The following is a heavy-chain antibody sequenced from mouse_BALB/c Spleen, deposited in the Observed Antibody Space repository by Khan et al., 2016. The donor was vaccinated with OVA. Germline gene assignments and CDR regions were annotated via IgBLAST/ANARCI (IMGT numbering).Heavy chain of an antibody. J-gene: IGHJ4*01. V-gene: IGHV2-4-1*01. CDR2: IWSGGST. Sequence: QVQLKESGPGLVQPSQNLSITCTVSGFSLINYGVHWVRQSPGKALEWLGAIWSGGSTDYNAAFISRLSITNDNSKSQIFFKMNSLQADDTAAYYCAGNGVFHYHSYGGMDFWGQGTSVTVSS. D-gene: IGHD1-2*01. CDR3: AGNGVFHYHSYGGMDF. CDR1: GFSLINYG.